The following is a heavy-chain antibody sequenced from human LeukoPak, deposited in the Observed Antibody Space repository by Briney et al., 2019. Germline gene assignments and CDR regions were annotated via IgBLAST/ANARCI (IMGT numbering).Heavy chain of an antibody. J-gene: IGHJ5*02. Sequence: GRSLRLSCVASGFTSSDSAIHWVRQSSGKGLEWLGYMDKETNLSATALAGSVKGRFTVSRDDSKNTAYLHMNSLKTEDTALYYCTRDSGTYNWFDRWGQGTLVTVSS. V-gene: IGHV3-73*01. D-gene: IGHD1-26*01. CDR2: MDKETNLSAT. CDR1: GFTSSDSA. CDR3: TRDSGTYNWFDR.